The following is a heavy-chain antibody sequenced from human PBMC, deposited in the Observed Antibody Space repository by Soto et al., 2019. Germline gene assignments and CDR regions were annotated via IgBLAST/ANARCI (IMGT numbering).Heavy chain of an antibody. J-gene: IGHJ5*02. CDR3: ARGTVTSGRWFGP. V-gene: IGHV1-18*04. D-gene: IGHD4-17*01. CDR2: ISSLNGNT. CDR1: DSTFTGYT. Sequence: QVHLVQSETEVKEPGASVTVSCKTSDSTFTGYTINWVRQAPGQGLESLGWISSLNGNTNYARKYQGRLTMTTNTSATTAYMELRSLRSDDTAVYFCARGTVTSGRWFGPWGQGTLVTVSS.